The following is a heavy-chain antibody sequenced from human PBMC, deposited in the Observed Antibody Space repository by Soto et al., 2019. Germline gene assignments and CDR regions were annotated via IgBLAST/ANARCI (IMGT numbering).Heavy chain of an antibody. CDR2: INPILGIP. Sequence: QVQLVQSGAEVKKPGSSVKVSCKASGATYSNSAISWVRQAPGQGLEWMGGINPILGIPDYAHKFQGRVTVTADEFTNTGYMDLGSLRSEDTALYFCARGGVDVVATSAFDYWGQGTLVTVSS. J-gene: IGHJ4*02. CDR1: GATYSNSA. D-gene: IGHD5-12*01. CDR3: ARGGVDVVATSAFDY. V-gene: IGHV1-69*10.